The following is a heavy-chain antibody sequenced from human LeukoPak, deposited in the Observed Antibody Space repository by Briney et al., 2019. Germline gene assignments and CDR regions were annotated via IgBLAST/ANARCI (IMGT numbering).Heavy chain of an antibody. CDR1: EFTFSSYG. D-gene: IGHD3-22*01. CDR2: ISWNSGSI. J-gene: IGHJ2*01. V-gene: IGHV3-9*01. CDR3: AKAITMIVVDPNWYFDL. Sequence: GGSLRLSCEASEFTFSSYGMTWVRQAPGKGLEWVSGISWNSGSIGYADSVKGRFTISRDNAKNSLYLQMNSLRAEDTALYYCAKAITMIVVDPNWYFDLWGRGTLVTVSS.